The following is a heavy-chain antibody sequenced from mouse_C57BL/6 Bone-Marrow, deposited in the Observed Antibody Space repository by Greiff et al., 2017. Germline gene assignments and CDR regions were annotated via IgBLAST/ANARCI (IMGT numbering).Heavy chain of an antibody. D-gene: IGHD4-1*01. V-gene: IGHV1-58*01. CDR3: AREVGDSDWGYFDY. J-gene: IGHJ2*01. CDR1: GYTFTSYG. CDR2: IYIGNGYT. Sequence: EVQLQQSGAELVRPGSSVKMSCKTSGYTFTSYGINWVKQRPGQGPEWIGYIYIGNGYTEYNEKFKGKATLTSDTSSSTAYMQLSRLTSEDSAIYVCAREVGDSDWGYFDYWGQGTTLTVSS.